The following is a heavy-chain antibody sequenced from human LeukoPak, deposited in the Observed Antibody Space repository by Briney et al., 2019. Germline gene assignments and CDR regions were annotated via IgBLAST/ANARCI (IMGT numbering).Heavy chain of an antibody. CDR2: ISSGSSTI. CDR3: ARGAVGTPNYYYYMDV. V-gene: IGHV3-48*04. Sequence: GGSLRLSCAASGFTFRSYSMNWVRQAPGEGLEWVSYISSGSSTIYYADSVKGLFTISRDNAKNSLYLQMTSLRAEDTAVYYCARGAVGTPNYYYYMDVWGQGTTVTVSS. J-gene: IGHJ6*03. CDR1: GFTFRSYS. D-gene: IGHD2-15*01.